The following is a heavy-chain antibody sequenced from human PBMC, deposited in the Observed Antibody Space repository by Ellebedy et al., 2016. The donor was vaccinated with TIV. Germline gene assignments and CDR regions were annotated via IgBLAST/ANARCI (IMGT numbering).Heavy chain of an antibody. CDR3: ARDWEDYYDSSGPVDY. D-gene: IGHD3-22*01. CDR2: ISSSSSYI. J-gene: IGHJ4*02. Sequence: GGSLRLSCAASGFTFSSYSMNWVRQAPGKGLEWVSSISSSSSYIYYADSVKGRFTISRDNAKNSLYLQMNSLRDEDTAVYYCARDWEDYYDSSGPVDYWGQGTLVTVSS. CDR1: GFTFSSYS. V-gene: IGHV3-21*01.